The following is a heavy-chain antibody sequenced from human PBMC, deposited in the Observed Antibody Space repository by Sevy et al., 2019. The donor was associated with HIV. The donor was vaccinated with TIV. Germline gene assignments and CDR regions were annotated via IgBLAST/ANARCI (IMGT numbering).Heavy chain of an antibody. J-gene: IGHJ4*02. CDR3: ARDSTTRPRVLDY. D-gene: IGHD1-1*01. V-gene: IGHV4-59*01. Sequence: PEILSLTCSVSGGSISSYFWTWVRQSPGKGLERIGNIYFTGNTDYSPSLKSRVTLALDTSKSQFSLTLKSVTAADTAIYFCARDSTTRPRVLDYWGQGTLVIVSS. CDR2: IYFTGNT. CDR1: GGSISSYF.